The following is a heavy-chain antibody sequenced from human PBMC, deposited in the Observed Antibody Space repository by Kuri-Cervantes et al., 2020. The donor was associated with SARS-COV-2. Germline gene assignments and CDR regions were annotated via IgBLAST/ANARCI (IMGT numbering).Heavy chain of an antibody. CDR1: GGSISSGSYY. CDR2: IYTSGST. D-gene: IGHD6-13*01. V-gene: IGHV4-61*02. CDR3: AGVEEEQPLGRCWFDP. Sequence: SETLSLTCTVSGGSISSGSYYWSWIRQPAGKGLEWIGRIYTSGSTNYNPPLKSRATISVDTSKNQFSLKLSSVTAADTAVYYCAGVEEEQPLGRCWFDPWGQGTMVTVSS. J-gene: IGHJ5*02.